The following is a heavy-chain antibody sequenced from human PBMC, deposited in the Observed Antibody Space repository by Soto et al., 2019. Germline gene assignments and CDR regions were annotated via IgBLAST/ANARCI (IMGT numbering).Heavy chain of an antibody. CDR3: GTSYGSGYRAIDY. J-gene: IGHJ4*02. V-gene: IGHV1-69*02. CDR2: VNPILSMS. CDR1: GDTFSFYT. Sequence: QVQLVQSGAELKKPGSSVKVSCKASGDTFSFYTINWVRQAPGLGLEWMGRVNPILSMSNYAQKFQGRVTMTADKSTSTAYMELRRLGSEDTAFYFCGTSYGSGYRAIDYWGQGALVTVPS. D-gene: IGHD3-10*01.